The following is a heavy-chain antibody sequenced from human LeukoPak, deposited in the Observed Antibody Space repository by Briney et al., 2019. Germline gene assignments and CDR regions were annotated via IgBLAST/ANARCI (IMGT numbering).Heavy chain of an antibody. CDR3: AKDISATKGYCSSTSCYARYYYYGMDV. CDR1: GFTFDDYA. CDR2: ISWNSGSI. Sequence: GGSLRLSCAASGFTFDDYAMHWVRQAPGKGLEWVSGISWNSGSIGYADSVKGRFTISRDNAKNSLYLQMNSLRAEDTALYCCAKDISATKGYCSSTSCYARYYYYGMDVWGQGTTVTVSS. V-gene: IGHV3-9*01. D-gene: IGHD2-2*01. J-gene: IGHJ6*02.